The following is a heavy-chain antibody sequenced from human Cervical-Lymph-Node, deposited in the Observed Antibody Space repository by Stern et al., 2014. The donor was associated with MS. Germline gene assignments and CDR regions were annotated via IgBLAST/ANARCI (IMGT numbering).Heavy chain of an antibody. D-gene: IGHD3-22*01. CDR2: IYYSGST. CDR1: GGSISSGGYY. CDR3: AKSLSDWKWLLPNFDY. Sequence: QVQLQESGPGLVKPSQTLSLTCTVSGGSISSGGYYWSWIRQHPGKGLEWLGYIYYSGSTYYNPSLKSRVTISVDTSKNQFSLKLSSVTAADTAVYYCAKSLSDWKWLLPNFDYWGQGTLVTVSS. J-gene: IGHJ4*02. V-gene: IGHV4-31*03.